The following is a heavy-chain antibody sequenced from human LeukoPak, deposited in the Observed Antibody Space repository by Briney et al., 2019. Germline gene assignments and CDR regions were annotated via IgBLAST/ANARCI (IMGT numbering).Heavy chain of an antibody. Sequence: GGSLRLSCAASGFTFSTYAMGWVRQAPGKGLEWVSAISGSGGTTYYADSVKGRFTISRDNSKSTLYLQVDSLRAEDTAVYYCAKALGIAAAGASWGQGTLVTVSS. CDR2: ISGSGGTT. CDR3: AKALGIAAAGAS. CDR1: GFTFSTYA. V-gene: IGHV3-23*01. J-gene: IGHJ5*02. D-gene: IGHD6-13*01.